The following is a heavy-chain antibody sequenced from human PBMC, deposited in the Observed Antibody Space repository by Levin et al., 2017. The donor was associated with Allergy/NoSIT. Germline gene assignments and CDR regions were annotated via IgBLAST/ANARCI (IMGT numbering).Heavy chain of an antibody. J-gene: IGHJ6*02. Sequence: LSLTCAASGFTFSSYAMHWVRQAPGKGLEWVAVISYDGSNKYYADSVKGRFTISRDNSKNTLYLQMNSLRAEDTAVYYCARDGVYSTPKYYYYYGMDVWGQGTTVTVSS. D-gene: IGHD4-11*01. CDR1: GFTFSSYA. CDR2: ISYDGSNK. V-gene: IGHV3-30-3*01. CDR3: ARDGVYSTPKYYYYYGMDV.